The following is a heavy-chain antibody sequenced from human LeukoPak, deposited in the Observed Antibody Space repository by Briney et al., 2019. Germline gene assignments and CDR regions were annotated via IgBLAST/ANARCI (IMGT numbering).Heavy chain of an antibody. J-gene: IGHJ4*02. D-gene: IGHD5-12*01. Sequence: ASVKVSCKASGYTFTSYDINWVRQATGQGLEWMGWMNPNSGNTGYTQKFQGRVTMTRNTSISTAYMELSSLRSEDTAVYYCASGPGGGYEFDYWGQGTLVTVPS. CDR3: ASGPGGGYEFDY. CDR2: MNPNSGNT. CDR1: GYTFTSYD. V-gene: IGHV1-8*01.